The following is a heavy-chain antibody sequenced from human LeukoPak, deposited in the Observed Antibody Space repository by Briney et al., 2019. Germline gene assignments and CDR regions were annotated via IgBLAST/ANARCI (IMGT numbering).Heavy chain of an antibody. J-gene: IGHJ3*02. CDR1: GESFSGYY. D-gene: IGHD3-22*01. CDR2: INHSGST. CDR3: AREYYYESSGYPDAFDI. Sequence: PWETLSLTCAVYGESFSGYYWSWIRQPPGKGLEWIGEINHSGSTNYNPSLKSRVTISVDTSKNQFSVNLSSLTAADTAVYYCAREYYYESSGYPDAFDIWGQGTMVTVSS. V-gene: IGHV4-34*01.